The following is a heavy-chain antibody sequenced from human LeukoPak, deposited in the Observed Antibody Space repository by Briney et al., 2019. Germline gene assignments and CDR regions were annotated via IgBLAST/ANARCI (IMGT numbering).Heavy chain of an antibody. D-gene: IGHD3-10*01. Sequence: SETLSLTCAVYGGSFSGYYWSWIRQPPGKGLGWIGEINHSGSTNYNPSLKSRVTISVDTSKNQFSLKLSSVTAADTAVYYCARGFDHYYGSGSYFRWGQGTLVTVSS. J-gene: IGHJ4*02. CDR1: GGSFSGYY. CDR2: INHSGST. CDR3: ARGFDHYYGSGSYFR. V-gene: IGHV4-34*01.